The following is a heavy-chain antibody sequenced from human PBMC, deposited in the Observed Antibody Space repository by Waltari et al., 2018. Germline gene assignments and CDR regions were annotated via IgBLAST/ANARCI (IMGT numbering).Heavy chain of an antibody. CDR1: GGSISSSNW. V-gene: IGHV4-4*02. J-gene: IGHJ4*02. CDR2: IYHSGST. Sequence: QVQLQESGPGLVKPSGTLSLTCAVSGGSISSSNWWSWVRQPPGKGREWIGEIYHSGSTNNNPSLKVLVTISVDKAKNKFSLKLSSVTAADTAVYYCARGCYDSSGYYEYYFDYWGQGTLVTVSS. CDR3: ARGCYDSSGYYEYYFDY. D-gene: IGHD3-22*01.